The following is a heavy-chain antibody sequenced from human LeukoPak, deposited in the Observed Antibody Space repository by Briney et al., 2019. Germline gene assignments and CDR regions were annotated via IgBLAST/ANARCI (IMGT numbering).Heavy chain of an antibody. CDR3: ARHFEVVAAIYDIHHWFDP. D-gene: IGHD2-15*01. Sequence: SETLSLTCTVSGGSISSSSYYWGWTRQPPGKGLEWNGSSYYSGSTYNNPSLKSRVTISVDTSKNQFSLKLSSVTAADTAVYYCARHFEVVAAIYDIHHWFDPWGQGTLVTVSS. J-gene: IGHJ5*02. V-gene: IGHV4-39*01. CDR1: GGSISSSSYY. CDR2: SYYSGST.